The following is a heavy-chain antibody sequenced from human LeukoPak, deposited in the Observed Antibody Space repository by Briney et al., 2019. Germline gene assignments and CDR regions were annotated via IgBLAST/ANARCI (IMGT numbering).Heavy chain of an antibody. Sequence: SETLSLTCAVSGGSISSGGYSWSWIRQPPGKGLEWIGYIYHSGSTYYNPSLKSRVTISVDRSKNQFSLKLSSVTAADTAVYYCARMGSDGMDVWGQGTTVTVSS. CDR2: IYHSGST. D-gene: IGHD2-15*01. J-gene: IGHJ6*02. CDR3: ARMGSDGMDV. V-gene: IGHV4-30-2*02. CDR1: GGSISSGGYS.